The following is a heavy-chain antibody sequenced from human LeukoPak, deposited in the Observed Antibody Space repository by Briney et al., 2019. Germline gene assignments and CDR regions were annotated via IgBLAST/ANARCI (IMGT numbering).Heavy chain of an antibody. CDR2: ISYDGSNK. J-gene: IGHJ6*03. CDR3: ARDPASVVPGEYYYYMDV. V-gene: IGHV3-30-3*01. D-gene: IGHD2-2*01. CDR1: GFTFSSYA. Sequence: GGSLRLSCAASGFTFSSYAMHWVRQAPGKGLEWVAVISYDGSNKYYADSVKGRFTISRDNSKNTLYLQMNSLRAEDTAVYYCARDPASVVPGEYYYYMDVWGKGTTVTVSS.